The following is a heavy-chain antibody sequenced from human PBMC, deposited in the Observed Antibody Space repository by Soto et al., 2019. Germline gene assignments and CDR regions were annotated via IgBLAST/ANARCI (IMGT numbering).Heavy chain of an antibody. CDR1: GGSFTTYY. CDR3: ARRYCSDSYCSYFDY. CDR2: INHSGFT. D-gene: IGHD2-15*01. V-gene: IGHV4-34*01. Sequence: QVQLHQWGAGLLKPSETLSLTCAVYGGSFTTYYWSWIRQSPGKGLEWIGEINHSGFTNYNPSLESRVTTSVGTSKNQFSLKLRSVTAADTAIYYCARRYCSDSYCSYFDYWGRGTLVSVSS. J-gene: IGHJ4*02.